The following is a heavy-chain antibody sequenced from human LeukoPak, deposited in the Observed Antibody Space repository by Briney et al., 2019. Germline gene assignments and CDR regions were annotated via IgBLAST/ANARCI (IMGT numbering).Heavy chain of an antibody. Sequence: SETLSLTCTVSGGSNSSYYWSWIRQPAGKGLEWIGRIYTSGSTNYNPSLKSRVTMSVDTSKNQFSLKLSSVTAADTAVYYCARLDVLLWFGEYGAFDIWGQGTMVTVSS. CDR2: IYTSGST. CDR3: ARLDVLLWFGEYGAFDI. V-gene: IGHV4-4*07. J-gene: IGHJ3*02. CDR1: GGSNSSYY. D-gene: IGHD3-10*01.